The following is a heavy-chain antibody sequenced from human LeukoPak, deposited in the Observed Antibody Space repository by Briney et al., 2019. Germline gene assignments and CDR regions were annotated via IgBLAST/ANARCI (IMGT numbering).Heavy chain of an antibody. Sequence: ASVTVSFKASGYTFTSYGISWVRQAPGQGLEWMGWISAYNGNTNYAQKLQGRVTMTTDTSTSTAYMELRSLRSDDTAVYYCARVPDYDFWSGYSSYFDYWGQGTLVTVSS. J-gene: IGHJ4*02. V-gene: IGHV1-18*01. CDR3: ARVPDYDFWSGYSSYFDY. CDR2: ISAYNGNT. D-gene: IGHD3-3*01. CDR1: GYTFTSYG.